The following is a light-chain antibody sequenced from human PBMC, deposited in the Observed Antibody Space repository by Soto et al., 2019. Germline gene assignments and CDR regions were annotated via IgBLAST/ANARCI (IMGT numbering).Light chain of an antibody. CDR2: EVT. J-gene: IGLJ2*01. Sequence: QSVLTQPASVSGSPGQSITISCTGTNSDVGGHNYVSWYQQRPGKVPKLLIYEVTDRPSGVSNRFSGSKSGNTASLTISGLQAEDEADYFCASYTSRNTLIFGGGTKVTVL. CDR3: ASYTSRNTLI. CDR1: NSDVGGHNY. V-gene: IGLV2-14*01.